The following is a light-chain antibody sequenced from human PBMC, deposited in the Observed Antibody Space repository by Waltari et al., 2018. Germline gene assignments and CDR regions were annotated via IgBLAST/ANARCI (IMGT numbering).Light chain of an antibody. CDR2: EVN. CDR1: NNDIGSYNL. CDR3: CSYAGTPRVV. Sequence: QSALTQPASVSGSPGQSITISCTGTNNDIGSYNLVSWYQQHPGKAPKVIIFEVNKRPSGFSNRFSGSKSGNPASLTVSGLHPEDEADYYCCSYAGTPRVVFGGGTKLTVL. J-gene: IGLJ2*01. V-gene: IGLV2-23*02.